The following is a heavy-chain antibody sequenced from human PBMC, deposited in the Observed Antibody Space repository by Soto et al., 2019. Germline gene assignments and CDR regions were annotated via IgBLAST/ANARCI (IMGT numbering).Heavy chain of an antibody. CDR2: IKQDGSEK. CDR3: ARGREDYVWGSYRYASHAFDY. D-gene: IGHD3-16*02. CDR1: RFTFRTYW. Sequence: PGGSLRLSCAASRFTFRTYWMSWVRQAPGKGLEWVANIKQDGSEKYYVDSVKGRFTISRDNAKNSLYLQMNSLRGEDTAVYYCARGREDYVWGSYRYASHAFDYWGQGTVVTVSS. J-gene: IGHJ4*02. V-gene: IGHV3-7*03.